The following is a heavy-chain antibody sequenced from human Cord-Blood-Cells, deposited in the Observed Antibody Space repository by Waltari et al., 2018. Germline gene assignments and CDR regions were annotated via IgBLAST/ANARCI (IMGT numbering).Heavy chain of an antibody. V-gene: IGHV3-15*01. D-gene: IGHD2-15*01. CDR1: GFTFSNAW. CDR3: TTDCSGGSCYHFDY. Sequence: EVQLVESGGGLVKPGGSLRLSCAASGFTFSNAWMSWVRQAPGKGLEWVGRIKSKAGGGTTDYAAPVKGRFTSSRDDSKNTLYLQMNSLKTEDTAVYYCTTDCSGGSCYHFDYWGQGTLVTVSS. J-gene: IGHJ4*02. CDR2: IKSKAGGGTT.